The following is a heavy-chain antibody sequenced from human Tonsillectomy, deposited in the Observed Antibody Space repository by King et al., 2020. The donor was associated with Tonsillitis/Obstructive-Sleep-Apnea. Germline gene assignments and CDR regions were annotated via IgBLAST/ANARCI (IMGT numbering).Heavy chain of an antibody. D-gene: IGHD3-3*01. J-gene: IGHJ6*03. CDR2: IRSKTYGGTT. V-gene: IGHV3-49*04. CDR1: GFTFVDYA. CDR3: TRQGISLYYMDV. Sequence: EVQLVESGGGLVQPGRSLRLSCTASGFTFVDYAMSWVRQAPGKGLEWVGFIRSKTYGGTTEYAASVKGRFTISRDDSKTIAYLQMNSLKTEDTAVYYCTRQGISLYYMDVWGKGTTVTVSS.